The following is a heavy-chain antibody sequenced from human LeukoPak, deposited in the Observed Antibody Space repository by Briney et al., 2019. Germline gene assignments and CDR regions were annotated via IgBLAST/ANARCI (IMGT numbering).Heavy chain of an antibody. CDR1: GFTFSTYN. CDR2: ISSGSDYI. D-gene: IGHD6-13*01. CDR3: ARDTSAEKGQQLAN. V-gene: IGHV3-21*01. Sequence: PGGSLRLSCAASGFTFSTYNMNWVRQAPGKGLEWVSSISSGSDYIYYADSVKGRFTIPRDNAKNSLYLQMNSLRVEDTAVYYCARDTSAEKGQQLANWGQGTLVTVSS. J-gene: IGHJ4*02.